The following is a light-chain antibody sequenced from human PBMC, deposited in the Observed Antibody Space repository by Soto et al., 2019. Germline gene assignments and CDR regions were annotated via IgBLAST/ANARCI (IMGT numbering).Light chain of an antibody. V-gene: IGKV3-15*01. CDR1: QGIGDT. Sequence: MRQWPATLSLGPGVDPGGRCRASQGIGDTLARYQHKHGQNHRLLIYDTYPRATGVTARLSGSRSGKEIPLSTTSLQSEDIAAYYCQGYTHWPFSFGGGTKVDIK. J-gene: IGKJ4*01. CDR3: QGYTHWPFS. CDR2: DTY.